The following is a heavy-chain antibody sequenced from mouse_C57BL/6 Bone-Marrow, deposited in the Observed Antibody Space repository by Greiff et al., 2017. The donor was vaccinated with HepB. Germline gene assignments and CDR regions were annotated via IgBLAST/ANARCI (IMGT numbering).Heavy chain of an antibody. CDR2: IWWDDNK. V-gene: IGHV8-8*01. J-gene: IGHJ4*01. CDR3: ARIYYGSSSYYAMDY. CDR1: GFSLSTFGMG. D-gene: IGHD1-1*01. Sequence: QVTLKESGPGILQPSQTLSLTCSFSGFSLSTFGMGVGWIRQPSGKGLEWLAHIWWDDNKYYNPALKSRLTISKDTSKNQVFPKIANVETADTATYDCARIYYGSSSYYAMDYWGQGTSVTVSS.